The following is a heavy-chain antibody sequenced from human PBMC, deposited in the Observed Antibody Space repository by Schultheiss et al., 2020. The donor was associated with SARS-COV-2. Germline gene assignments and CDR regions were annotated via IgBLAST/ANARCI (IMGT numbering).Heavy chain of an antibody. Sequence: SETLSLTCAVYGGSFSGYYWSWIRQPPGKGLEWIGYIYYSGSTYYNPSLKSRVTISVDTSKNQFSLKLTSVTAADTAVYYCARGSGWYRDYYYGMDVWGQGTTVTVSS. V-gene: IGHV4-34*01. CDR1: GGSFSGYY. D-gene: IGHD6-19*01. CDR2: IYYSGST. CDR3: ARGSGWYRDYYYGMDV. J-gene: IGHJ6*02.